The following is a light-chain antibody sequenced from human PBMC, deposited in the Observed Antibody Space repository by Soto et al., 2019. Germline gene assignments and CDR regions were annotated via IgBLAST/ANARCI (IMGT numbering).Light chain of an antibody. V-gene: IGKV4-1*01. J-gene: IGKJ2*01. CDR3: HQHHTTPLT. CDR1: QSVLFTSNNKNY. Sequence: DIVMTQSPDSLAVSLGERAAINCESSQSVLFTSNNKNYLAWYQQKPGQPPKLLLSWASARESGVPDRFSGSGSETDFTLTISSLQAEDVAVYYCHQHHTTPLTFGQGTKVDIK. CDR2: WAS.